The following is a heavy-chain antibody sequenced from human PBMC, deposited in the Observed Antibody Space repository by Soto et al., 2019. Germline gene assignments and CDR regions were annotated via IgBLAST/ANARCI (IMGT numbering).Heavy chain of an antibody. CDR3: ARGGPGSGYDFYYYYGMDV. CDR1: GYTFTSYG. Sequence: ASVKVSCKASGYTFTSYGISWVRQAPGQGLEWMGWISAYNGNTNYAQKHQGRVTMTTDTSTSTAYMELRSLRSDDTAVYYCARGGPGSGYDFYYYYGMDVWGQGTTVTVSS. V-gene: IGHV1-18*01. D-gene: IGHD5-12*01. J-gene: IGHJ6*02. CDR2: ISAYNGNT.